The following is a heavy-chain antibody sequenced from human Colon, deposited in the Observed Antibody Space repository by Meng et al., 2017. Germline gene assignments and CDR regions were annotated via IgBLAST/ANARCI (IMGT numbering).Heavy chain of an antibody. CDR2: ARIDYANT. CDR3: ARDYWGSLDF. Sequence: VERQGSGPGMVTPSETLSLICAVSGAPVRSPDQQWGWVRQPPGKGLEWIGYARIDYANTNYNPSLKSRVNVSLDTSKNQFSLNVRSVTAADTAVYYCARDYWGSLDFWGQGILVTVSS. D-gene: IGHD3-16*01. J-gene: IGHJ4*02. V-gene: IGHV4-61*08. CDR1: GAPVRSPDQQ.